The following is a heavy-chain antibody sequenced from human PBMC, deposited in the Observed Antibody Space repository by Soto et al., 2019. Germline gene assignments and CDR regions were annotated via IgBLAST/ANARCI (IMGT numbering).Heavy chain of an antibody. CDR1: GFTFSTFA. J-gene: IGHJ4*02. D-gene: IGHD2-21*01. V-gene: IGHV3-23*01. CDR3: AKGRGVLFYFDQ. CDR2: ISGSGDNT. Sequence: EVQLLESGGGLVKPGGSLRLSRAASGFTFSTFAMTWVRQAPGKGLEWVSAISGSGDNTYYADSVKGRFTMSRDNSKSSLYLQMNSLRGDDTAVYHCAKGRGVLFYFDQWGQGTLVTVSS.